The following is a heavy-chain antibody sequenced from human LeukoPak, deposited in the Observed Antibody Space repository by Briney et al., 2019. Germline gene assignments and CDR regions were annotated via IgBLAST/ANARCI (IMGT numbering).Heavy chain of an antibody. D-gene: IGHD3-16*01. CDR1: GFTFSSYW. CDR3: ARAQEKLWPEDGY. V-gene: IGHV3-7*01. CDR2: IKQDGSER. J-gene: IGHJ4*02. Sequence: GGSLRLSCAASGFTFSSYWMSWVRQAPGKGLEWVANIKQDGSERYYVDSVKGRFTISRDNAKNSLYVQMNSLRAEDTAVYYCARAQEKLWPEDGYWGQGNLVTVSS.